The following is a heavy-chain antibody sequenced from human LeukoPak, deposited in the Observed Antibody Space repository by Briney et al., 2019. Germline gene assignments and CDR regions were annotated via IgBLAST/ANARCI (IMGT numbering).Heavy chain of an antibody. V-gene: IGHV1-46*01. J-gene: IGHJ4*02. Sequence: ASVKVSCKASGYTFTSYYMHWVRQAPGQGLEWMGIINPSGGSTSYAQKFQGRVTMTRDTSTSTVYMELSSLRSEDTAVYCRARDTWFRRDSYGLFDYWGQGTLVTVSS. CDR3: ARDTWFRRDSYGLFDY. D-gene: IGHD5-18*01. CDR1: GYTFTSYY. CDR2: INPSGGST.